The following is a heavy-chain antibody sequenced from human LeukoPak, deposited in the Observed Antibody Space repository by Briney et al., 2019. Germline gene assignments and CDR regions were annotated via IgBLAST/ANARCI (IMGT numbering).Heavy chain of an antibody. CDR2: ISGSGGST. D-gene: IGHD3-22*01. CDR3: AKASAMIVVVSKHFDY. V-gene: IGHV3-23*01. J-gene: IGHJ4*02. CDR1: GFTFSSYA. Sequence: PWGSLRLSCAASGFTFSSYAMTWVPQAPGKGLEWVSAISGSGGSTYYADSVKGRFTISRDNSKNTLYLQMNSLRAEDTAVYYCAKASAMIVVVSKHFDYWGQGTLVSVSS.